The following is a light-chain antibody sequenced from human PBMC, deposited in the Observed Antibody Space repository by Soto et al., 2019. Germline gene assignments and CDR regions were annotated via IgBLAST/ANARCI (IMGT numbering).Light chain of an antibody. CDR3: GLYTSSDTPYV. CDR2: VVS. J-gene: IGLJ1*01. V-gene: IGLV2-14*01. Sequence: QSALTQPASVSGSPGQSITISCTGTSSDVGAYDYVSWYQQHPDKAPKLIIFVVSNRPSGVSNRFSGSKSGNTASLTISGLQAEDEADYYCGLYTSSDTPYVFGTGTKLTVL. CDR1: SSDVGAYDY.